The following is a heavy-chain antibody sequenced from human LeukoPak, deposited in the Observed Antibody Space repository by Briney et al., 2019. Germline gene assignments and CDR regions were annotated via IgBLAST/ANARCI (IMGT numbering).Heavy chain of an antibody. D-gene: IGHD7-27*01. V-gene: IGHV2-5*02. J-gene: IGHJ4*02. CDR1: GFSLSTSGVG. CDR3: GHADWGYDY. Sequence: SGPTLVNPTQTLTLTCAFSGFSLSTSGVGVGWIRQPPGKALEWLALIYWDGDKRYSPSLKSRLTITKDTSKNRVVLTMTNMDPVDTATYYCGHADWGYDYWGQGTLVTVSS. CDR2: IYWDGDK.